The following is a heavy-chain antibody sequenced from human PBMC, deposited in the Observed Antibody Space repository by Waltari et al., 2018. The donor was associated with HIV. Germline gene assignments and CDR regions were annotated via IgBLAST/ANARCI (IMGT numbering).Heavy chain of an antibody. V-gene: IGHV3-23*01. J-gene: IGHJ4*02. Sequence: EVQLLESGGGLIQPGGSLRLSCAASGFTFSTYAMSWVRQAPGEGLEGVSVISGDGSTYYADAVEGRFIISRDNSKSTVYLQMNDLRAEDTALYYCAKIVVVAGTSADFWGQGVVVTVSS. CDR2: ISGDGST. D-gene: IGHD2-21*02. CDR1: GFTFSTYA. CDR3: AKIVVVAGTSADF.